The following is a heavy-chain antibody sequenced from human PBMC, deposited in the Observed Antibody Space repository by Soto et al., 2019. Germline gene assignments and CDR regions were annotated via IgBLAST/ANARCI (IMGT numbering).Heavy chain of an antibody. D-gene: IGHD2-15*01. J-gene: IGHJ4*02. CDR3: ARSGSRLVGSSLSVY. V-gene: IGHV4-59*01. CDR1: GGSISSYY. CDR2: IYYSGST. Sequence: QVQLQESGPGLVKPSETLSLTCTVSGGSISSYYWSWIRQPPGKGLEWIGYIYYSGSTNYNPSLKCRVTQSVDTAKNQHSLKQSAVTAAYTALYDCARSGSRLVGSSLSVYGGQGTLVAVSS.